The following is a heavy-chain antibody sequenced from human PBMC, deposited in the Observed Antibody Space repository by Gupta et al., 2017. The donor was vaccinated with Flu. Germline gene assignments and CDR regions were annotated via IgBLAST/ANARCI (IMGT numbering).Heavy chain of an antibody. V-gene: IGHV1-69*01. CDR2: IIPIFGTA. CDR3: ARDLTTVTTRYYYYGMDV. Sequence: SWVRQAPGQGLEWMGGIIPIFGTANYAQKFQGRVTITADESTSTAYMELSSLRSEDTAVYYCARDLTTVTTRYYYYGMDVWGQGTTVTVSS. J-gene: IGHJ6*02. D-gene: IGHD4-4*01.